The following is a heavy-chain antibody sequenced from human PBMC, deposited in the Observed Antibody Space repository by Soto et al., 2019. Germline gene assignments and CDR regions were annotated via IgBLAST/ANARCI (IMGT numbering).Heavy chain of an antibody. CDR1: GFIFSGSA. V-gene: IGHV3-73*01. CDR3: ARGQGAAIGDYYYHGMDV. Sequence: GGSLRLSCAASGFIFSGSAIHWVRQASGKGLEWVGRIRSRANNFATSSAASVKGRFTFSRDDSKNTAYLQMNTLKPEDTAVYYCARGQGAAIGDYYYHGMDVWGQGTTVTVYS. D-gene: IGHD2-2*02. CDR2: IRSRANNFAT. J-gene: IGHJ6*02.